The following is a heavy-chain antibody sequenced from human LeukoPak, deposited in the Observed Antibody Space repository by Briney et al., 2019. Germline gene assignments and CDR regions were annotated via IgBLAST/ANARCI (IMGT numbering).Heavy chain of an antibody. Sequence: GGSLRLSCAASGFTFSDYYMSWIRQAPGKGLEWVANIKQDGSEKYYVDSVKGRFTISRDNAKNSLYLQMNSLRAEDTAVYYCARSGYCSGGSCYDYYMDVWGKGTTVTVSS. CDR3: ARSGYCSGGSCYDYYMDV. V-gene: IGHV3-7*01. CDR1: GFTFSDYY. J-gene: IGHJ6*03. D-gene: IGHD2-15*01. CDR2: IKQDGSEK.